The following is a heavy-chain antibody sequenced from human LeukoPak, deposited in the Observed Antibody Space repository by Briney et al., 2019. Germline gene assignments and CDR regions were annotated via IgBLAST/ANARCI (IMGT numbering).Heavy chain of an antibody. CDR3: AGIMITVTTSDY. Sequence: GGSLRLSCAASGFTFSSYEMNWVRQAPGKRLEWLSYISSSGTTIKYADSVKGRFTISRDNAKNSLYLQVNSLRAEDTAVYYCAGIMITVTTSDYWGQGTLVTVSS. V-gene: IGHV3-48*03. CDR1: GFTFSSYE. D-gene: IGHD4-17*01. J-gene: IGHJ4*02. CDR2: ISSSGTTI.